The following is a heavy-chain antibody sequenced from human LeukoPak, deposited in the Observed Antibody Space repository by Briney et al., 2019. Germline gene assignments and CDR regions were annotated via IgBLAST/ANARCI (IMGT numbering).Heavy chain of an antibody. J-gene: IGHJ4*02. Sequence: GGSLRLSCAASGFIFTNYFMSWVRQAPGKGLEWVSSISDSGGITNHADSVKGRFTISRDNSKNTLYLQMNSLRAEDTAVYHCASPRFRGIAAPLDYWGQGTLVTVSS. CDR1: GFIFTNYF. D-gene: IGHD3-10*01. CDR3: ASPRFRGIAAPLDY. V-gene: IGHV3-23*01. CDR2: ISDSGGIT.